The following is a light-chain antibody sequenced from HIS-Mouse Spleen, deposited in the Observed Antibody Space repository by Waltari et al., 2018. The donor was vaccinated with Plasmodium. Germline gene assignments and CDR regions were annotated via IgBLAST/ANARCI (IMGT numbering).Light chain of an antibody. J-gene: IGLJ3*02. CDR1: SSDVGGYNY. CDR3: SSYAGSNNLV. V-gene: IGLV2-8*01. Sequence: QSALTQPPSASGSPGQSVTISCTGTSSDVGGYNYVSWYQQHPGKAPKLMIYEVSKRASGVPVRFSGSKSGNTASLTGSGLQAEDEADYYCSSYAGSNNLVFGGGTKLTVL. CDR2: EVS.